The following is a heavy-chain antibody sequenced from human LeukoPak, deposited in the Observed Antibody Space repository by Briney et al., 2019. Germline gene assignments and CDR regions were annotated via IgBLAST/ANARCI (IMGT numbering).Heavy chain of an antibody. CDR3: ARADSSAYFYPLDY. CDR1: GGSISSTSYH. CDR2: TYYSESP. J-gene: IGHJ4*02. Sequence: PSETLSLTCTVSGGSISSTSYHWGWIRQPPGKGLEWIGSTYYSESPYYKSSLKSRVTISLDTSKNQFSLKLSSVTAADTAVYYCARADSSAYFYPLDYWGQGTLVTVSS. V-gene: IGHV4-39*01. D-gene: IGHD3-22*01.